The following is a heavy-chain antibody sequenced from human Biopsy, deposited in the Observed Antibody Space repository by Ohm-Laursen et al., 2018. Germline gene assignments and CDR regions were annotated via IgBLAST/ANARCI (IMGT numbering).Heavy chain of an antibody. V-gene: IGHV4-4*07. CDR3: ARGRRTSGWPYFAN. J-gene: IGHJ4*02. D-gene: IGHD6-19*01. CDR2: IYTSGSP. CDR1: GDSINNYY. Sequence: SETLSLTCIVSGDSINNYYWSWIRQPAGKGLEWIGRIYTSGSPNYNLSLESRVTMSVDTSKNQFSLKLSSVIAADTAVYYCARGRRTSGWPYFANWGQGTLVIVSS.